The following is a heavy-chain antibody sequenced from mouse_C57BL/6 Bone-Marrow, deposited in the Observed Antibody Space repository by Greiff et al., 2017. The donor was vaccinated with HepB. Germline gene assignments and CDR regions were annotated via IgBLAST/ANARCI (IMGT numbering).Heavy chain of an antibody. V-gene: IGHV1-77*01. CDR3: AREDYGYFDV. CDR1: GYTFTDYY. J-gene: IGHJ1*03. CDR2: IGPGSGST. Sequence: LVESGAELVKPGASVKISCKASGYTFTDYYINWVKQRPGQGLEWIGKIGPGSGSTYYNEKFKSKATLTVDTSSSTAYMQLSSLTSEDSAVYYCAREDYGYFDVWGTGTTVTVSS.